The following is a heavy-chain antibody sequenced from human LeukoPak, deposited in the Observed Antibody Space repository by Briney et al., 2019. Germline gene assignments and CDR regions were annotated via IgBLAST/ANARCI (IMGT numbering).Heavy chain of an antibody. V-gene: IGHV3-15*01. J-gene: IGHJ4*02. CDR3: STVSPYYGSGTTSPDS. D-gene: IGHD3-10*01. CDR1: EFPVSNAW. CDR2: IKSKTDGGKT. Sequence: GGSLRLSCAASEFPVSNAWMSWVRQAPGKGLEWGGRIKSKTDGGKTDYAAPVQGRFSISRDDSENTLYLQMNGLNTEDTAVYYRSTVSPYYGSGTTSPDSWGQGTLVVVSS.